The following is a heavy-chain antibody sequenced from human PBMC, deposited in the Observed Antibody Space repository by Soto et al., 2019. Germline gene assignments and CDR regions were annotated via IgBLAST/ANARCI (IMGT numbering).Heavy chain of an antibody. D-gene: IGHD3-10*01. J-gene: IGHJ4*02. V-gene: IGHV1-18*04. CDR2: ISGYNGDT. CDR3: ARDTMIYNFGSGTFDN. Sequence: QIHLVQSGAEVKKPGASVKVSCKASGYTFRSFGISWVRQAPGQGLEWMGWISGYNGDTDTSQNFQDRLTMTTDTSTNTANMELRSLRSDVTAVYYCARDTMIYNFGSGTFDNWGQGTVVTVSS. CDR1: GYTFRSFG.